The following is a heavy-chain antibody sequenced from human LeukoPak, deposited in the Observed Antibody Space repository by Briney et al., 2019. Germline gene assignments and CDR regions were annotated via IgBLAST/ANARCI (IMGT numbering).Heavy chain of an antibody. CDR3: ARAPRTTFRWFDP. CDR1: GGSISSSSYY. J-gene: IGHJ5*02. Sequence: SETLSLTCTVSGGSISSSSYYWGWIRQPPGKGLEWIGSIYYSGTTYNNPSLKSRVTISVDTSKNQFSLKLNSVTAADTAVYYCARAPRTTFRWFDPWGQGTLVTVSS. V-gene: IGHV4-39*07. CDR2: IYYSGTT. D-gene: IGHD4-11*01.